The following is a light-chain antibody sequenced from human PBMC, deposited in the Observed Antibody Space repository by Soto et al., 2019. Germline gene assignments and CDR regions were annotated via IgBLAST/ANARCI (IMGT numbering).Light chain of an antibody. CDR1: QSISSY. CDR2: DAS. Sequence: ELVLTQSPATLSLYPGERATLSCRASQSISSYLAWYQQKPDQAPRLLIYDASNRATGIPARFSGSGSGTDFTLTISSLEPEDFAVYFCHQRSTWPFTFGPGTKVDIK. V-gene: IGKV3-11*01. J-gene: IGKJ3*01. CDR3: HQRSTWPFT.